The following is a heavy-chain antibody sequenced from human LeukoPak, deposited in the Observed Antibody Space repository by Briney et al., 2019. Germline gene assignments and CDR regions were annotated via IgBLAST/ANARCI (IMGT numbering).Heavy chain of an antibody. CDR1: GGSISSYY. V-gene: IGHV4-59*08. CDR2: IYYSGST. CDR3: ARHSKYQLLRWYFDL. D-gene: IGHD2-2*01. J-gene: IGHJ2*01. Sequence: SETLSLTCTVSGGSISSYYWSWIRQPPGKGLEWIGYIYYSGSTNYNPSLKSRVTISVDTSKNQFSLKLSSVTAADTAVYYCARHSKYQLLRWYFDLWGRGTLVTVSS.